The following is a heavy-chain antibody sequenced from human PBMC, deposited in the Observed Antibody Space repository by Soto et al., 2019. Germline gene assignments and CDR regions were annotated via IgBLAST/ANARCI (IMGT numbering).Heavy chain of an antibody. CDR3: AKDAIMVSSSFNYFDF. V-gene: IGHV3-23*01. D-gene: IGHD6-13*01. Sequence: GSLRLSCVVSGFIPSIYAMSWVLQAPWRGLEWVSGISGSGGATSYADSVKGRFTISRDNSKNTLYLQMNSLSAEDTAIYYCAKDAIMVSSSFNYFDFWGQGALVTVSS. CDR2: ISGSGGAT. J-gene: IGHJ4*02. CDR1: GFIPSIYA.